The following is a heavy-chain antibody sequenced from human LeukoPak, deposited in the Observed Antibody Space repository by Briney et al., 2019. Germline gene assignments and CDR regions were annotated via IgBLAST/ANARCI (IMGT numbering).Heavy chain of an antibody. Sequence: ASVKVSCKASGYTFTYYYMHWVRQAPGQGLEWMGGFDPEDGETIYAQKFQGRVTMTEDTSTDTAYMELSSLRSEDTAVYYCATGPFLFYSSSWYLGNWFDPWGQGTLVTVSS. J-gene: IGHJ5*02. CDR2: FDPEDGET. CDR3: ATGPFLFYSSSWYLGNWFDP. D-gene: IGHD6-13*01. V-gene: IGHV1-24*01. CDR1: GYTFTYYY.